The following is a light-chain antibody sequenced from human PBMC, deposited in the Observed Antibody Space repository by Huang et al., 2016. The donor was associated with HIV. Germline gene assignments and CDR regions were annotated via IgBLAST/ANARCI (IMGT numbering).Light chain of an antibody. J-gene: IGKJ1*01. Sequence: DIHMTQSPFSLSASGGDRVTITCRASQGITNSLAWYQQKPGEAPKLLLYGASRLERGVPSRFSGSGSGTDYTLTISSLRPEDCATYYCQQYYSTPWTFGQGTKVEIK. V-gene: IGKV1-NL1*01. CDR1: QGITNS. CDR3: QQYYSTPWT. CDR2: GAS.